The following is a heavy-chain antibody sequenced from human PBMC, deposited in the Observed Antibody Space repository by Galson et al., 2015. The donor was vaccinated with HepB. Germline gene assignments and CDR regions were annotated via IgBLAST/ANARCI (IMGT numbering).Heavy chain of an antibody. D-gene: IGHD3-10*01. Sequence: SVKVSCKASGGTFSSYAISWVRQAPGQGLEWMGGIIPIFGTANYAQKFQGRVTITADESTSTAYMELSSLRSEDTAVYYCASADYGSGFFDYWGQGTLVTVSS. CDR2: IIPIFGTA. V-gene: IGHV1-69*13. CDR1: GGTFSSYA. J-gene: IGHJ4*02. CDR3: ASADYGSGFFDY.